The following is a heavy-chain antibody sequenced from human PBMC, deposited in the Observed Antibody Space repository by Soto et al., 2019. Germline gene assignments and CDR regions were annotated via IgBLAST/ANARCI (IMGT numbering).Heavy chain of an antibody. Sequence: SETLSLTCTVSGGSISSGGYYWSWIRQHPGKGLEWIGYIYYSGSTYYNPSLKSRVTISVDTSKNQSSLKLSSVTAADTAVYYCARSFGGGYDLGGWFDPWGQGTLVTVSS. D-gene: IGHD5-12*01. V-gene: IGHV4-31*03. CDR1: GGSISSGGYY. J-gene: IGHJ5*02. CDR2: IYYSGST. CDR3: ARSFGGGYDLGGWFDP.